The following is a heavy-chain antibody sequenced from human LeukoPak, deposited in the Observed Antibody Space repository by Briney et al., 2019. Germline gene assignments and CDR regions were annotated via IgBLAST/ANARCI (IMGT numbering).Heavy chain of an antibody. CDR3: ARVGQYTPLGYYYYMDV. CDR1: GGSIISYY. CDR2: IYTSGST. D-gene: IGHD4-11*01. Sequence: SETLSLTCTVSGGSIISYYWSWIRQPPGKGLEWIGYIYTSGSTNYNPSLKSRVTISVDTSKNQFSLKLSSVTAADTAVYYCARVGQYTPLGYYYYMDVWGKGTTVTVSS. V-gene: IGHV4-4*09. J-gene: IGHJ6*03.